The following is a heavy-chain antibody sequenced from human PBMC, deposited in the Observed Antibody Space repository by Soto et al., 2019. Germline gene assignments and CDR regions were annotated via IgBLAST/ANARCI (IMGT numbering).Heavy chain of an antibody. Sequence: GGSLRLSCAASGFTFSSYWMHWVRQVPGKGLLWVSRIDEYGNTINYADSVKGRFTISRDNARNTLYLEMNSLRAEDTALYYCTRDIGGKGAYWGPGTLVTVSS. V-gene: IGHV3-74*01. CDR2: IDEYGNTI. CDR1: GFTFSSYW. D-gene: IGHD3-10*01. J-gene: IGHJ4*02. CDR3: TRDIGGKGAY.